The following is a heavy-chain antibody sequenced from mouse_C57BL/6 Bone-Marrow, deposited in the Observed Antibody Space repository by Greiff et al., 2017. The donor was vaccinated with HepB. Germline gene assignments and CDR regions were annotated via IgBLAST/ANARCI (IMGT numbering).Heavy chain of an antibody. V-gene: IGHV1-63*01. CDR1: GYTFTNYW. CDR3: ARAYDWYFDV. CDR2: IYPGGGYT. J-gene: IGHJ1*03. Sequence: QVQLQQSGAELVRPGTSVKMSCKASGYTFTNYWIGWAKQRPGHGLEWIGDIYPGGGYTNYNEKFKGKATLTADKSSSTAYMQFSSLTSEDSAIFYCARAYDWYFDVWGTGTTVTVSS. D-gene: IGHD1-1*01.